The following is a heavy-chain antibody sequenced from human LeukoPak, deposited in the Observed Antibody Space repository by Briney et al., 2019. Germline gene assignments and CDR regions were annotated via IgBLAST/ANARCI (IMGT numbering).Heavy chain of an antibody. CDR3: ARDWGIAVAGTADY. CDR1: GYTFTGYY. CDR2: ISAYNGNT. D-gene: IGHD6-19*01. Sequence: GASVKVSCKASGYTFTGYYMHWVRQAPGQGLEWMGWISAYNGNTNYAQKLQGRVTMTTDTSTSTAYMELRSLRSDDTAVYYCARDWGIAVAGTADYWGQGTLVTVSS. V-gene: IGHV1-18*04. J-gene: IGHJ4*02.